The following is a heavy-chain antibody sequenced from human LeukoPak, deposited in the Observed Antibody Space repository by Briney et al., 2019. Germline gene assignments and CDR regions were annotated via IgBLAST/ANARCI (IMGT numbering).Heavy chain of an antibody. J-gene: IGHJ6*02. CDR1: GVTFSNYA. Sequence: GGSLRLSCAASGVTFSNYAMHWVRQAPGRGLDWVASISFDGANKDYADSVKGRFSISRDNSKGTLFLQMSSLRPDDTAVYYCAKEGPNRALYKYSGVDVWGQGTTVTVSS. CDR3: AKEGPNRALYKYSGVDV. CDR2: ISFDGANK. D-gene: IGHD5-24*01. V-gene: IGHV3-30*18.